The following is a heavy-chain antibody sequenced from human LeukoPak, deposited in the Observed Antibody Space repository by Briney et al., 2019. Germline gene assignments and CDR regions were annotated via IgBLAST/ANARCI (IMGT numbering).Heavy chain of an antibody. D-gene: IGHD3-22*01. CDR1: GGSLSGYY. J-gene: IGHJ4*02. V-gene: IGHV4-34*01. Sequence: PSETLSLTCAVYGGSLSGYYWSWIRQPPGKGLEWIGEINHSGSTNYNPSLKSRVTISVDTSKNQFSLKLSSVTAADTAVYYCAGRPPYYDSSGYQGYWGQGTLVTVSS. CDR3: AGRPPYYDSSGYQGY. CDR2: INHSGST.